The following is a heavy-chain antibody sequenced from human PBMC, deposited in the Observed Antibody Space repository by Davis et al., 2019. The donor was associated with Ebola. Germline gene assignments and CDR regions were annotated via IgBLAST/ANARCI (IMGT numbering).Heavy chain of an antibody. Sequence: GESLKISCAASGFTFSSYAMSWVRQAPGKGLEWVANIKQDGSEKYYVDSVKGRFTISRDNAKNSLYLQMNSLRAEDTAVYYCAKDLKDSSSWYGWFDPWGQGTLVTVSS. J-gene: IGHJ5*02. V-gene: IGHV3-7*03. CDR1: GFTFSSYA. CDR2: IKQDGSEK. D-gene: IGHD6-13*01. CDR3: AKDLKDSSSWYGWFDP.